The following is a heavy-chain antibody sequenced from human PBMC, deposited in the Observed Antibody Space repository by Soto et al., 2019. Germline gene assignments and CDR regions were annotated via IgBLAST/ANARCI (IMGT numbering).Heavy chain of an antibody. Sequence: PSETLSLTCTVSGGSISSYYWSWIRQPPGKGLEWIGYIYYSGSTNYNPSLKSRVTISVDTSKNQFSLKLSSVTAADTAVYYCARFYSIPWFDPWGQGTLVTVSS. J-gene: IGHJ5*02. CDR2: IYYSGST. CDR3: ARFYSIPWFDP. V-gene: IGHV4-59*01. CDR1: GGSISSYY. D-gene: IGHD5-18*01.